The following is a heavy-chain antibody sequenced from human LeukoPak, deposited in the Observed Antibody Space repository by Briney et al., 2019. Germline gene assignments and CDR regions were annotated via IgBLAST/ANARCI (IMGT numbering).Heavy chain of an antibody. CDR3: ARDLVWLGEPKGYYNYMDV. CDR2: IRYDGLNK. V-gene: IGHV3-30*02. D-gene: IGHD3-10*01. CDR1: GFTFSTHG. J-gene: IGHJ6*03. Sequence: PGGSLRLSCEASGFTFSTHGMHWVRQAPGKGLEWVAYIRYDGLNKYYADSVKGRFTISRDNAKNSLYLQMNSLRAEDTAVYYCARDLVWLGEPKGYYNYMDVWGKGTTVTVSS.